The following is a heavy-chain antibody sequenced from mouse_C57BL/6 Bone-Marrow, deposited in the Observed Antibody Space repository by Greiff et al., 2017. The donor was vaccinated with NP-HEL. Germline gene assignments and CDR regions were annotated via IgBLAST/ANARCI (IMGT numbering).Heavy chain of an antibody. D-gene: IGHD1-1*01. CDR3: ASYYYGSSYLYAMDY. V-gene: IGHV2-9-1*01. Sequence: VHLVESGPGLVAPSQSLSITCTVSGFSLTSYAISWVRQPPGKGLEWLGVIWTGGGTNYNSALKSRLSISKDNSKSQVFLKMNSLQTDDTARYYCASYYYGSSYLYAMDYWGQGTSVTVSS. CDR2: IWTGGGT. CDR1: GFSLTSYA. J-gene: IGHJ4*01.